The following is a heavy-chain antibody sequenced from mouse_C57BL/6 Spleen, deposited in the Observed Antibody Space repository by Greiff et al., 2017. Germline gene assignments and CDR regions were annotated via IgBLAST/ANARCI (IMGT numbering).Heavy chain of an antibody. Sequence: EVQLVESGAELVKPGASVKLSCTASGFNIKDYYMHWVKQRTEQGLEWIGRIDPEDGETKYAPTFQGKATITAEPSSNTAYLQLSSLTSEDTAVYYCARLTTVVAGNFDVWGTGTTVTVSS. CDR2: IDPEDGET. CDR3: ARLTTVVAGNFDV. V-gene: IGHV14-2*01. CDR1: GFNIKDYY. D-gene: IGHD1-1*01. J-gene: IGHJ1*03.